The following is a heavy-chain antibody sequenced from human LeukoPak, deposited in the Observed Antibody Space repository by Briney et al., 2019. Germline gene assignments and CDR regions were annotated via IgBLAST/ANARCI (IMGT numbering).Heavy chain of an antibody. CDR3: ATKVRGGFDI. Sequence: SETLSLTCTVSGGSINSHYCNWIRQSPGKGLEWIGYIYNSGSINYNPSLKSRVTISVDTSKNQFSLKLSSVTAADTAIYYCATKVRGGFDIWGQRTMVTVSS. D-gene: IGHD2-15*01. V-gene: IGHV4-59*11. J-gene: IGHJ3*02. CDR2: IYNSGSI. CDR1: GGSINSHY.